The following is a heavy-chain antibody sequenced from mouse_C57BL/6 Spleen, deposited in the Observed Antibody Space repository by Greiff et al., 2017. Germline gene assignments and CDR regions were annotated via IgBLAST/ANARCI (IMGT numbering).Heavy chain of an antibody. J-gene: IGHJ1*03. CDR3: ARCYYVSSRYWYFDV. V-gene: IGHV1-64*01. CDR2: IHPNSGST. D-gene: IGHD1-1*01. CDR1: GYTFTSYW. Sequence: QVQLQQPGAELVKPGASVKLSCKASGYTFTSYWMHWVKQRPGQGLEWIGMIHPNSGSTNYNEQFKSKATLTVAKSSSTAYMQLSSLTSEDSAVYYCARCYYVSSRYWYFDVWGTGTTVTVSS.